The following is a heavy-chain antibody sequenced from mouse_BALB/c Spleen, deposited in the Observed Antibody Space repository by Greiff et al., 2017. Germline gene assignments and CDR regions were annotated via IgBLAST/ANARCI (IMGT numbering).Heavy chain of an antibody. CDR1: GFTFSSFG. J-gene: IGHJ2*01. CDR3: ARSDITTVVPLDY. CDR2: ISSGSSTI. Sequence: EVKLMESGGGLVQPGGSRKLSCAASGFTFSSFGMHWVRQAPEKGLEWVAYISSGSSTIYYADTVKGRFTISRDNPKNTLFLQMTSLRSEDTAMYYCARSDITTVVPLDYWGQGTTLTVSS. D-gene: IGHD1-1*01. V-gene: IGHV5-17*02.